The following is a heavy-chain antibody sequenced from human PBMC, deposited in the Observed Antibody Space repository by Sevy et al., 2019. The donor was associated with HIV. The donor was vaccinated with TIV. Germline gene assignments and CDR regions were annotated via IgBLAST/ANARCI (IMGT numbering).Heavy chain of an antibody. V-gene: IGHV3-30*18. Sequence: GGSLRLSCAASGFTFSSYGMHWVRQAPGKWLEWVAVISYDGSNKYYADSVKGRFTISRDNSKNTLYLQMNSLRAEDTAVYYCAKDYPNGPAPIAVRGVSPVDYWGQGTLVTVSS. J-gene: IGHJ4*02. CDR1: GFTFSSYG. D-gene: IGHD3-10*01. CDR2: ISYDGSNK. CDR3: AKDYPNGPAPIAVRGVSPVDY.